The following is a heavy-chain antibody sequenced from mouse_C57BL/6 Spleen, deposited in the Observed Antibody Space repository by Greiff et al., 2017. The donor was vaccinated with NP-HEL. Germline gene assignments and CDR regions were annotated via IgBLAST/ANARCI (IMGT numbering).Heavy chain of an antibody. CDR1: GYTFTDYY. V-gene: IGHV1-26*01. D-gene: IGHD1-1*02. CDR3: ARWTMENAMDY. Sequence: EVQLQQSGPELVKPGASVKISCKASGYTFTDYYMNWVKQSHGKSLEWIGDINPNNGGTSYNQKFKGKATLTVDKSSSTAYMELRSLTSEDSAVYYCARWTMENAMDYWGQGTSVTVSS. J-gene: IGHJ4*01. CDR2: INPNNGGT.